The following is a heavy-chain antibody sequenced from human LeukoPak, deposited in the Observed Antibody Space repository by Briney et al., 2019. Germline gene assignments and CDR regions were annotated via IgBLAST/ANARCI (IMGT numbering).Heavy chain of an antibody. Sequence: GGSLRLSCAASGFTFSNAWMSWVRQAPGKGLEWVGRIKSKTDGGTTDYAAPVKGRFTISRDDSKNTLYLQMNSLKTEDTAVYYCTTAVTGYSYGYGEYYFDYWGQGTLVTVSS. D-gene: IGHD5-18*01. V-gene: IGHV3-15*01. CDR3: TTAVTGYSYGYGEYYFDY. CDR2: IKSKTDGGTT. J-gene: IGHJ4*02. CDR1: GFTFSNAW.